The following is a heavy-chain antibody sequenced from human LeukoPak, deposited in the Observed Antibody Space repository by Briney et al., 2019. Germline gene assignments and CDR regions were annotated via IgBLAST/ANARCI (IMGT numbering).Heavy chain of an antibody. V-gene: IGHV3-21*01. Sequence: NPGGSLRLSCAASGFTFSSYSMNWVRQAPGKGLEWVSSISSSSSYIYYADSVKGRFTISRDNAKNSLYLQMNSLRAEDTAVYYCATLRGLYSGYDSYYFDYWGQGTLVTVFS. J-gene: IGHJ4*02. CDR3: ATLRGLYSGYDSYYFDY. D-gene: IGHD5-12*01. CDR1: GFTFSSYS. CDR2: ISSSSSYI.